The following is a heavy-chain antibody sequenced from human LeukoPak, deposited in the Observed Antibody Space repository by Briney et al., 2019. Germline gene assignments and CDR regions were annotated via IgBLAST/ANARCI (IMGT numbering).Heavy chain of an antibody. CDR3: ARTGDYFDF. J-gene: IGHJ4*02. Sequence: SETLSLTCAVYGGSFSGYYWSWIRQPPGKGLEWIGEINHSGSTNYNPSLKSRVTISVDTSKNQFSLKLSSVTAADTAVYYCARTGDYFDFWGQGTLVIVSS. CDR1: GGSFSGYY. D-gene: IGHD1/OR15-1a*01. V-gene: IGHV4-34*01. CDR2: INHSGST.